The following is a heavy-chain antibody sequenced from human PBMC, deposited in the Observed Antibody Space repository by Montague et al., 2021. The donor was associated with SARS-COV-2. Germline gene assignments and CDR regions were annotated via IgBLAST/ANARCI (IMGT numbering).Heavy chain of an antibody. CDR2: IDWENDR. CDR3: ARLNWFGDYAFDV. V-gene: IGHV2-70*01. D-gene: IGHD3-10*01. Sequence: PALVKPTQTLTLTCTFSGFSLSTSGFSVNWIRQPPGKALEWLALIDWENDRYFHTSLRTRLTISKDTSKNQVVLTVTDMDPVDTATYYCARLNWFGDYAFDVWGQGTVVTVSS. J-gene: IGHJ3*01. CDR1: GFSLSTSGFS.